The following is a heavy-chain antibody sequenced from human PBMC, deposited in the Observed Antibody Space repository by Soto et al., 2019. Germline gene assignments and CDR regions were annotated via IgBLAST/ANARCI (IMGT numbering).Heavy chain of an antibody. V-gene: IGHV3-66*01. CDR3: AKGGIAAAGTPGGNDAFDI. CDR2: IYSGGST. D-gene: IGHD6-13*01. J-gene: IGHJ3*02. CDR1: GFTVSSNY. Sequence: PGGSLRLSCAASGFTVSSNYMSWVRQAPGKGLEWVSVIYSGGSTYYADSVKGRFTISRDNSKNTLYLQLNSLRAEDTAVYYCAKGGIAAAGTPGGNDAFDIWGEGTMGTVSS.